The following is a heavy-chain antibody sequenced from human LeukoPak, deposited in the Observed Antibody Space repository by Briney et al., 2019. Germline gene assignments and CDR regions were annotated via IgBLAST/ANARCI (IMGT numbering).Heavy chain of an antibody. V-gene: IGHV1-18*01. Sequence: ASVKLSCKASGYTFTSYGISWVRQAPGQGLEWMGWISAYNGNTNYAQKLQGRVTMTTDTSTSTAYMELRSLRSDDTAVYYCARDRDVVVVALENWFDPWGQGTLVTVSS. CDR1: GYTFTSYG. D-gene: IGHD2-15*01. CDR3: ARDRDVVVVALENWFDP. CDR2: ISAYNGNT. J-gene: IGHJ5*02.